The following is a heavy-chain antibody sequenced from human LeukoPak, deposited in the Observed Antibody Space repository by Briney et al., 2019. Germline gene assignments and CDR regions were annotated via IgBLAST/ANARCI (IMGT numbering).Heavy chain of an antibody. CDR1: GGSFSGYY. Sequence: SETLSLTCAVYGGSFSGYYWSWIRQPPGKGLEWIGEINHSGSTNYNPSLKSRVTISVDTSKNQFSLKLSSVTAADTAVYYCARIGSTIFGVVIQTRTYYFDYWGQGTLVTVSS. CDR3: ARIGSTIFGVVIQTRTYYFDY. V-gene: IGHV4-34*01. D-gene: IGHD3-3*01. J-gene: IGHJ4*02. CDR2: INHSGST.